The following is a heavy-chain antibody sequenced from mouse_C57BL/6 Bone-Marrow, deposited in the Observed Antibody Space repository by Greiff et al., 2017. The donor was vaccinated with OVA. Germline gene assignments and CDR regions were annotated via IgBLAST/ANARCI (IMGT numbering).Heavy chain of an antibody. CDR2: IDPETGGT. J-gene: IGHJ3*01. CDR1: GYTFTDYE. CDR3: TNYYGSSYGFAY. Sequence: VQLQQSGAELVRPGASVTLSCKASGYTFTDYEMHWVKQTPVHGLEWIGAIDPETGGTAYNQKFKGKAILTADKSSSTAYMELLSLTSEDAAVYYCTNYYGSSYGFAYWGQGTLVTVSA. D-gene: IGHD1-1*01. V-gene: IGHV1-15*01.